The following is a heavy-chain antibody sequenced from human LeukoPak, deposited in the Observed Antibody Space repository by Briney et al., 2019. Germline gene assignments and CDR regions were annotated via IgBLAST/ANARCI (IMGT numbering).Heavy chain of an antibody. CDR1: GGSVSSGSYY. V-gene: IGHV4-61*01. Sequence: SETLSLTCTVSGGSVSSGSYYWSWIRQPPGKGLEWIGYIYYSGSTNYNPSLKSRVTISVDTSKNQFSLKLSSVTAADTAVYYCARTQDYWLFDYCGQGTLVTVSS. CDR3: ARTQDYWLFDY. CDR2: IYYSGST. D-gene: IGHD3-9*01. J-gene: IGHJ4*02.